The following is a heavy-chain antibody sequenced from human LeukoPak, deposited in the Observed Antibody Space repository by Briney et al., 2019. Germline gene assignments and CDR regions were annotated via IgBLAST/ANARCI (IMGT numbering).Heavy chain of an antibody. CDR3: ARQTSMGRSGDY. CDR1: GYSFTSYW. J-gene: IGHJ4*02. CDR2: IDPSDSET. V-gene: IGHV5-51*01. D-gene: IGHD7-27*01. Sequence: GESLKISCKASGYSFTSYWIGWVRQMRGKVLEWIAIIDPSDSETRDTPSFQGQVTISADKSLSIAYLQWIRLKASDTAMYYCARQTSMGRSGDYWGQGTLVTVSS.